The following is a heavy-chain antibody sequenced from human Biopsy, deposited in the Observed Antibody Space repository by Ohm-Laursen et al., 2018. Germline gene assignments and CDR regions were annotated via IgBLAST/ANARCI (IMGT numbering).Heavy chain of an antibody. CDR3: ARVAGGYAYYYGMDV. D-gene: IGHD5-12*01. V-gene: IGHV4-38-2*02. CDR2: IYYDGIT. Sequence: TLSLTCSVSGYSVTNDYYWGWIRQPPGKGLEWIGNIYYDGITYYNPSLKSRVAMSVDTSKNQFSLRLTSVTAEDTAVYYCARVAGGYAYYYGMDVWGQGTTVMVSS. CDR1: GYSVTNDYY. J-gene: IGHJ6*02.